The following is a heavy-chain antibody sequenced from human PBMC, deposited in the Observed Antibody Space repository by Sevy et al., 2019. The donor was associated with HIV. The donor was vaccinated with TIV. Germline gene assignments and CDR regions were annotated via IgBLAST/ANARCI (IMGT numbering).Heavy chain of an antibody. CDR1: GFTFSSYG. J-gene: IGHJ4*02. CDR3: ARDWGIAAAGFQADFDY. D-gene: IGHD6-13*01. V-gene: IGHV3-33*01. Sequence: GGSLRLSCAASGFTFSSYGMHWVRQAPGEGLEWVAVIWYDGSNKYYADSVKGRFTISRDNSKNTLYLQMNSLRAEDTAVYYCARDWGIAAAGFQADFDYWGQGTLVTVSS. CDR2: IWYDGSNK.